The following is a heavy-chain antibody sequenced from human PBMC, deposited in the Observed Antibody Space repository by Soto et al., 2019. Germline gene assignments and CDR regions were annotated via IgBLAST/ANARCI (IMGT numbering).Heavy chain of an antibody. V-gene: IGHV4-59*01. CDR3: ARDYCSSTSCYGMDV. D-gene: IGHD2-2*01. Sequence: QVQLQESGPGLVKPSETLSLTCTVSGGSISSYYWSWIRQPPGKGLEWIGYIYYSGSTNYNPSLKSRVTISVDTSKNQFSLKLSSVTAADTAVYYCARDYCSSTSCYGMDVWGQGTTVTVSS. CDR2: IYYSGST. J-gene: IGHJ6*02. CDR1: GGSISSYY.